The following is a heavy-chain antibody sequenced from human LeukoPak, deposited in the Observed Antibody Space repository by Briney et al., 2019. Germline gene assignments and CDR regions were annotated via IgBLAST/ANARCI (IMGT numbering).Heavy chain of an antibody. D-gene: IGHD6-13*01. CDR3: ARYSRIAAARTSNYYYYGMDV. J-gene: IGHJ6*02. Sequence: SETLSFTCTVSGGSISSYYWSWIRQPPGKGLEWIGYIYYSGSTNYNPSLKSRVTISVDTSKNQFSLKLSSVTAADTAVYYCARYSRIAAARTSNYYYYGMDVWGQGTTVTVSS. CDR1: GGSISSYY. CDR2: IYYSGST. V-gene: IGHV4-59*01.